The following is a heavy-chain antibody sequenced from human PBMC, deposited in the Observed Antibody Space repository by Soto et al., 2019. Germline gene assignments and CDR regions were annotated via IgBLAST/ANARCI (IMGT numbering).Heavy chain of an antibody. CDR3: ARDRVIYDSCGWHYYGMVV. CDR1: GFTVSSNY. Sequence: EVQLVESGGGLVQPGGSLRLSCAASGFTVSSNYMSWVRQSPGKGLEWVSVIYSGGSTYYADSVKGRFTISRDNSKNTLYLQMNSLRAEDTAVYYCARDRVIYDSCGWHYYGMVVCGQGTTVTVSS. J-gene: IGHJ6*02. D-gene: IGHD3-22*01. CDR2: IYSGGST. V-gene: IGHV3-66*01.